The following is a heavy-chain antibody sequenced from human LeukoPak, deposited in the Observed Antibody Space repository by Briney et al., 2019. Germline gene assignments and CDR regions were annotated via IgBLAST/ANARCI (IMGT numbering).Heavy chain of an antibody. CDR1: GFTFSSYS. D-gene: IGHD2-15*01. CDR2: ISSFT. J-gene: IGHJ4*02. CDR3: VRDHSYAFDY. V-gene: IGHV3-48*02. Sequence: GGSLRLSCVASGFTFSSYSMNWVRQAPGKGLEWVSYISSFTYYADSVKGRFTISRDNAKTSLYLQMKSLRDEDTAVYYCVRDHSYAFDYWGQGTLVTVSS.